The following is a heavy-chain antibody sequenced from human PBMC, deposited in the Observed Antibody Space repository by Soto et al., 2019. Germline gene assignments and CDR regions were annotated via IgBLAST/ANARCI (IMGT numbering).Heavy chain of an antibody. CDR3: ARGLSYYYDSSGFPSDY. D-gene: IGHD3-22*01. J-gene: IGHJ4*02. Sequence: GGSLRLSCAASGFTFSSYGMHWVRQAPGKGLEWVAVIWYDGSNKYYADSVKGRFTISRDNSKNKLYLQMNSLRAEDTAVYYCARGLSYYYDSSGFPSDYWGQGTLVIVS. V-gene: IGHV3-33*01. CDR2: IWYDGSNK. CDR1: GFTFSSYG.